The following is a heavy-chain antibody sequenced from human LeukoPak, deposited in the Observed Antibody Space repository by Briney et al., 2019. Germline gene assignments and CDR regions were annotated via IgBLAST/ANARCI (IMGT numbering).Heavy chain of an antibody. J-gene: IGHJ5*02. Sequence: ASVKVSCKASGGTFSSYAISWVRQAPGQGLEWMGGIIPIFGTANYAQKFQGRVTITADESTSTAYMELSSLRSEDTAVYYCARDRRVGQLVSPYNWFDPWGQGTLVTVSS. V-gene: IGHV1-69*13. CDR2: IIPIFGTA. CDR1: GGTFSSYA. CDR3: ARDRRVGQLVSPYNWFDP. D-gene: IGHD6-6*01.